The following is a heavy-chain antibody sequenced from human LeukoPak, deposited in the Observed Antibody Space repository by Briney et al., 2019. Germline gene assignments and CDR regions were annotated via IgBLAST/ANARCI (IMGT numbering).Heavy chain of an antibody. J-gene: IGHJ4*02. CDR2: MKKDGSET. V-gene: IGHV3-7*01. CDR1: GFTFSSYS. D-gene: IGHD3-10*01. Sequence: GSLRLSCVASGFTFSSYSMIWVRQAPGKGLQWVANMKKDGSETKYVDFVKGRFTISRDNAKNSLYLQMNSLRAEDTAVYYCGRHRSGSGTYFIDYWGQGTLVSVSS. CDR3: GRHRSGSGTYFIDY.